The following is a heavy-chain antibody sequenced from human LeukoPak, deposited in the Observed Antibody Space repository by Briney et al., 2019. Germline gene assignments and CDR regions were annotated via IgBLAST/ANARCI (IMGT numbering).Heavy chain of an antibody. CDR1: GGSISSSSYS. D-gene: IGHD3-10*01. Sequence: PSETLSLTCTVSGGSISSSSYSWSWIRQPPGKGLEWIGYIYHSGSTYYNPSLKSRVTISVDRSKNQFSLKLSSVTAADTAVYYCASDTRGDGFDPWGQGTLVTVSS. V-gene: IGHV4-30-2*01. CDR2: IYHSGST. J-gene: IGHJ5*02. CDR3: ASDTRGDGFDP.